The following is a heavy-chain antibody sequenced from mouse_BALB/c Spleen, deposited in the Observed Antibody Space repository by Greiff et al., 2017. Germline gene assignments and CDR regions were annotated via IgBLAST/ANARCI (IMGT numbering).Heavy chain of an antibody. D-gene: IGHD2-4*01. J-gene: IGHJ3*01. CDR1: GYTFSSYW. CDR2: ILPGSGST. CDR3: ARLITTAAWFAY. V-gene: IGHV1-9*01. Sequence: QVQLQQSGAELMKPGASVKISCKATGYTFSSYWIEWVKQRPGHGLEWIGEILPGSGSTNYNEKFKGKATFTADTSSNTAYMQLSSLTSEDSAVYYCARLITTAAWFAYWGQGTLVTVSA.